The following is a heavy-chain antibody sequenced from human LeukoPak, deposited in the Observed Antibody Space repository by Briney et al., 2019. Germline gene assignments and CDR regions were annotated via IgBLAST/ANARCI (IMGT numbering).Heavy chain of an antibody. CDR3: ARAPTGWLQSGGGY. V-gene: IGHV3-74*01. D-gene: IGHD5-24*01. Sequence: GGSLRLSCAASGFTLSSYGMHWVRQAPGKGLVCVSRINSDGSSTSYADSVKGRFTISRDNAKNTLYLQMNSLRAEDTAVYYCARAPTGWLQSGGGYRGQGALVTDSS. CDR1: GFTLSSYG. J-gene: IGHJ4*02. CDR2: INSDGSST.